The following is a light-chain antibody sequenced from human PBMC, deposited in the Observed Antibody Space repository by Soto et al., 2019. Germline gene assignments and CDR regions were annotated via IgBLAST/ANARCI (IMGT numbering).Light chain of an antibody. J-gene: IGKJ4*01. CDR1: QDISNY. Sequence: DIQMTQSPSSLSASVGDRVTITCQASQDISNYLNWYQQKPGKAPKLLTYDASNLETGVPSRFSGSGSGTDFTFTISSLQPEDIATDYCQQYDNLLLTFGGGTKVEIK. V-gene: IGKV1-33*01. CDR3: QQYDNLLLT. CDR2: DAS.